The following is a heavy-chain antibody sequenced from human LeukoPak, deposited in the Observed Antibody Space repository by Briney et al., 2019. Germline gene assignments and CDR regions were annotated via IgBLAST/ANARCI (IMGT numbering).Heavy chain of an antibody. CDR3: TRSGTGGDY. D-gene: IGHD7-27*01. J-gene: IGHJ4*02. CDR2: IRSKANSYST. V-gene: IGHV3-73*01. CDR1: GFTFSGSA. Sequence: PGGSLRLSCAASGFTFSGSAMHWVRQASGEGVEWVGRIRSKANSYSTAYAASVKGRFTISRDDSKNTAYLQMTSLKTEDTAVYYCTRSGTGGDYWGQGTLVTVSS.